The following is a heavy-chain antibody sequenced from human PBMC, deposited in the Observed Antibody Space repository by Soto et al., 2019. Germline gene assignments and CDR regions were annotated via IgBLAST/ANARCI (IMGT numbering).Heavy chain of an antibody. V-gene: IGHV4-31*03. J-gene: IGHJ4*02. CDR2: IYYSGST. CDR3: ARWLTPAATVRIRFDY. Sequence: SETLSLTCTVSGGSISSGGYYWSWIRQHPGKGLEWIGYIYYSGSTYYNPSLKSRVTISVDTSKNQFSLKLSSVTAADTAVYYCARWLTPAATVRIRFDYWGQGTLVTVSS. D-gene: IGHD2-2*01. CDR1: GGSISSGGYY.